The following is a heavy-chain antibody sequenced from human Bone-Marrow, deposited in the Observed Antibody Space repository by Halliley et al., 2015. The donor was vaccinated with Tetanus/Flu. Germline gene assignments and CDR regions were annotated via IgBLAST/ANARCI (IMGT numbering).Heavy chain of an antibody. CDR1: GFAFGEYA. Sequence: SLRLSCTGSGFAFGEYAVSWVRQAPGKGLEWVGFIRSKAYGGTTEYAASVTGRFTISRDDSKSIAYLQLNSLKIEDTAVYYCSRVEYYYGSGSYYPRRDYWGQGTLVTVSS. CDR2: IRSKAYGGTT. CDR3: SRVEYYYGSGSYYPRRDY. V-gene: IGHV3-49*04. D-gene: IGHD3-10*01. J-gene: IGHJ4*02.